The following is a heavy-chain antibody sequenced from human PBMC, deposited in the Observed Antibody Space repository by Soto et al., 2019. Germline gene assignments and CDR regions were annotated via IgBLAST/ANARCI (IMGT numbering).Heavy chain of an antibody. V-gene: IGHV1-69*13. CDR2: IIPIFGTA. CDR1: GGTFSSYA. CDR3: AKFCAGICVTKGYMDV. Sequence: SVKVSCKASGGTFSSYAISWVRQAPGQGLEWMGGIIPIFGTANYAQKFQGRVTITADESTSTAYMELSSLRSEDTALYYCAKFCAGICVTKGYMDVWGKGTTVTVSS. J-gene: IGHJ6*03. D-gene: IGHD1-26*01.